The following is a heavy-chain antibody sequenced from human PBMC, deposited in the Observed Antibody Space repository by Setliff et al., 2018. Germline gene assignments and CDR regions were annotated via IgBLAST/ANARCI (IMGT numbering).Heavy chain of an antibody. CDR3: ASFGVGLAFDI. CDR2: INPSDGST. J-gene: IGHJ3*02. Sequence: ASVKVSCKASGYTFTTYYMHWVRQAPGQGLEWMGVINPSDGSTTYAQKFQGRVTITRDTSASTAYMELSSLRSEDTAVYYCASFGVGLAFDIWGQGTMVTVSS. V-gene: IGHV1-46*01. D-gene: IGHD3-3*01. CDR1: GYTFTTYY.